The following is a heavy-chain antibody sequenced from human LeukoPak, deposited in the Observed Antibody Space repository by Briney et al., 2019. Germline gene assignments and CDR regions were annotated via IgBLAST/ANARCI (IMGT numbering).Heavy chain of an antibody. CDR2: INPNSGGT. CDR1: GYTFTGYY. CDR3: ASVHGGKDHTGNWFDP. D-gene: IGHD4-23*01. J-gene: IGHJ5*02. Sequence: GASVKVSCKASGYTFTGYYMHWVRQAPGQGLEWMGSINPNSGGTNYAQKFQGRVTMTRDTSISTAYMELSRLRSEDTAVYYCASVHGGKDHTGNWFDPWGQGDLVTVSS. V-gene: IGHV1-2*02.